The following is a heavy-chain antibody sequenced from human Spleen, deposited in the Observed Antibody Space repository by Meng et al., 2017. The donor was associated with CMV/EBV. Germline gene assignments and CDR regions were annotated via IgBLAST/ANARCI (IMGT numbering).Heavy chain of an antibody. Sequence: CTVSCDSIRSGDYYWSWIRQPPGKGLEWIGHIIYSGSTYYNPSFQSRVAISQDTSKNQFSLKVRSATAADTAVYYCARESWYGADFDYWGQGTLVTVSS. CDR2: IIYSGST. D-gene: IGHD4-17*01. CDR1: CDSIRSGDYY. V-gene: IGHV4-30-4*01. J-gene: IGHJ4*02. CDR3: ARESWYGADFDY.